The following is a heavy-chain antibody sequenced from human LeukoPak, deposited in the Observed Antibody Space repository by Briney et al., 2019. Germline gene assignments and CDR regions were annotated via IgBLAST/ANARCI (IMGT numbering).Heavy chain of an antibody. V-gene: IGHV4-39*01. CDR2: IYYSGST. CDR3: ATHILDRAKSLDY. J-gene: IGHJ4*02. D-gene: IGHD3-3*02. CDR1: GGSISSSSYY. Sequence: SETLSLTCTVSGGSISSSSYYWGWIRQPPGKGLEWIGSIYYSGSTYYNPSLKSRVTISVDTSENQFSLKLSSVTAADAAVYYCATHILDRAKSLDYWGQGTLVTVSS.